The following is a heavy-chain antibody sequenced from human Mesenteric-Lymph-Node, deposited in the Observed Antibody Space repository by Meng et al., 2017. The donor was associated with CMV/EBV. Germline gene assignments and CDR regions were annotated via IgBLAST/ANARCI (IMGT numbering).Heavy chain of an antibody. Sequence: GESLKISCAASGFPFSTYSMNWVRQAPGKGLEWVSSISSSSSYIYYADSVKGRFTISRDNAKNSLYLQMNSLRAEDTAVYYCASLTYSGPNWFDPWGQGTLVTVSS. V-gene: IGHV3-21*01. CDR2: ISSSSSYI. D-gene: IGHD5-12*01. CDR3: ASLTYSGPNWFDP. CDR1: GFPFSTYS. J-gene: IGHJ5*02.